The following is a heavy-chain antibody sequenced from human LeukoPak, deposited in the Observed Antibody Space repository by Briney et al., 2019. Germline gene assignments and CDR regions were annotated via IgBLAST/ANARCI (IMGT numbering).Heavy chain of an antibody. J-gene: IGHJ4*02. CDR1: GFTFSSYG. V-gene: IGHV3-33*06. Sequence: PGRSLRLSCAASGFTFSSYGMHWVRQAPGKGLEWVAVIWYDGSNKYYADSVKGRFTISRDNSKNTLYLQMNSLRAEDTAVYYGAKGSSGWYLIDYWGQGALVTVSS. D-gene: IGHD6-19*01. CDR3: AKGSSGWYLIDY. CDR2: IWYDGSNK.